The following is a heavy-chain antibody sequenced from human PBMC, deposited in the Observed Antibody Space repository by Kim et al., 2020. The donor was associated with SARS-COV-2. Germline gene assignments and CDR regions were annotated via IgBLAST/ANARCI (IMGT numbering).Heavy chain of an antibody. D-gene: IGHD5-18*01. CDR3: AKSAAMAPRKYGMDV. V-gene: IGHV3-33*06. CDR2: IWYDGSNK. Sequence: GGSLRLSCAASGFTFSSYAMHWVRQAPGKGLEWVAVIWYDGSNKYYADSVKGRFTISRDNSKNTLYLQMNSLRAEDTAVYYCAKSAAMAPRKYGMDVWGQGTTVTVSS. CDR1: GFTFSSYA. J-gene: IGHJ6*02.